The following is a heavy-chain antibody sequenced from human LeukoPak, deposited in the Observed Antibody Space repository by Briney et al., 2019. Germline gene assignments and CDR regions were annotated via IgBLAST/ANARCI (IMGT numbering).Heavy chain of an antibody. V-gene: IGHV4-4*07. Sequence: PSETLSLTCTVSGGSISSYYWSWIRQPAGKGLEWIGRIYTSGSTNYNPSLKSRVTMSVDTSKNQFSLKLSSVTAADTAVYYCARGEGYDYVWGSYRSGAFDIWGQGTMVTVSS. CDR1: GGSISSYY. D-gene: IGHD3-16*02. CDR3: ARGEGYDYVWGSYRSGAFDI. CDR2: IYTSGST. J-gene: IGHJ3*02.